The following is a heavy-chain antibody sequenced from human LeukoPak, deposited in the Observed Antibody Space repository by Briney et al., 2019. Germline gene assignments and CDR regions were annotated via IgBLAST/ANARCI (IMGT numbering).Heavy chain of an antibody. CDR2: IYTSGST. Sequence: SETLSLTCTVSGGSISSYYWSWIRQPAGKGLEWIGRIYTSGSTNYNPSLKSRVTMSVDTSKNQFSLKLSSVTAADTAVYYCARVNAASCCSQDCYGYYYYYMDVWGKGTTVTVS. CDR3: ARVNAASCCSQDCYGYYYYYMDV. D-gene: IGHD2-15*01. CDR1: GGSISSYY. J-gene: IGHJ6*03. V-gene: IGHV4-4*07.